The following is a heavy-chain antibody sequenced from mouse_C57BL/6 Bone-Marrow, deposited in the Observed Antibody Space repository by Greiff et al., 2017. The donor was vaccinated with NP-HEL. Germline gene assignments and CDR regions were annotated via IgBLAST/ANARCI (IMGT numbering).Heavy chain of an antibody. V-gene: IGHV1-63*01. CDR2: IYPGGGYT. J-gene: IGHJ4*01. CDR3: ARRNDYHAMDY. CDR1: GYTFTNYW. Sequence: QVQLKQSGAELVRPGPSVKMSCKASGYTFTNYWIGWVKQRPGHGLEWIGDIYPGGGYTNYNEKFKGKATLTADKSSSTAYMQFSSLTSEDSAIYYCARRNDYHAMDYWGQGTSVTVSS.